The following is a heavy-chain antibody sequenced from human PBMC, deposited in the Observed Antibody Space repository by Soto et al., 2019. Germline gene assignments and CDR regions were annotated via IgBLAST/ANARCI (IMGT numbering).Heavy chain of an antibody. J-gene: IGHJ6*04. CDR3: ARRGPQYMDV. CDR1: VIGDG. V-gene: IGHV1-18*01. CDR2: INVYNDNT. D-gene: IGHD3-10*01. Sequence: QDQLVQSGAEVKKPGASVKVSCKAFVIGDGISWVRQAPGQGLEWMGWINVYNDNTEYAPKFQGRVTMTTDTSTKTVYMELRSLRSDDTAVYYCARRGPQYMDVWGKGTTVTVSS.